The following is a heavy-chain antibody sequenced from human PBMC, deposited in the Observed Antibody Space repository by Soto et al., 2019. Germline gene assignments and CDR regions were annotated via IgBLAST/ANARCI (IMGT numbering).Heavy chain of an antibody. D-gene: IGHD3-10*01. CDR3: AREGNYHEF. Sequence: GSLRLSCETSGFPFGIYTMNWVRQAPGKGLEWVSSISSSGTYIDYADSVEGRFAISRDDAKNSVFLEMTSLRVDDTAVYYCAREGNYHEFWGQGTLVTVSS. CDR1: GFPFGIYT. V-gene: IGHV3-21*01. CDR2: ISSSGTYI. J-gene: IGHJ4*02.